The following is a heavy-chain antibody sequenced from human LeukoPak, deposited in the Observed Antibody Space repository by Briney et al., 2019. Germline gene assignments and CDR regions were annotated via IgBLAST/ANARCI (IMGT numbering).Heavy chain of an antibody. J-gene: IGHJ6*02. CDR3: ARDRLVVAPAAIDTQYYYYGMDV. CDR2: IYYSGST. Sequence: SETLSLTCTVSGGSISSYYWSWIRQPPGKGLEWIGYIYYSGSTNYNPSLKSRVTISVDTSKNQFSLKLSSVTAADTAVYYCARDRLVVAPAAIDTQYYYYGMDVWGQGTTVTVSS. V-gene: IGHV4-59*01. CDR1: GGSISSYY. D-gene: IGHD2-2*01.